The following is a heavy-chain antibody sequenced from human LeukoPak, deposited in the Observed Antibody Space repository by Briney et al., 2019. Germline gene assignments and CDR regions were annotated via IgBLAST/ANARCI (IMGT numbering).Heavy chain of an antibody. J-gene: IGHJ4*02. V-gene: IGHV4-34*01. CDR3: AGDIAAAGTRESGY. CDR1: GGSFSGYY. CDR2: INHSGST. D-gene: IGHD6-13*01. Sequence: SETLSLTCAVYGGSFSGYYWSWIRQPPGKGLEWIGEINHSGSTNYNPSLKSRVTISVDTSKNRFSLKLSSVTAADTAVYYCAGDIAAAGTRESGYWGQGTLVTVSS.